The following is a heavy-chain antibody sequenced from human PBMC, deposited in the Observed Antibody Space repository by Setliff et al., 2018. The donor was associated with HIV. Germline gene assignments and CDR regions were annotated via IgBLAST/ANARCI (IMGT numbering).Heavy chain of an antibody. CDR3: ARVGYYDSSFDY. D-gene: IGHD3-22*01. CDR2: INHSGST. CDR1: GGSFSDYY. Sequence: SETLSLTCAVYGGSFSDYYWSWVRQPPGKGLEWVGEINHSGSTNYNPSLKSRVSISIDTSRNQFSLKLNSVTAADTAVYYCARVGYYDSSFDYWGQGTLVTVSS. J-gene: IGHJ4*02. V-gene: IGHV4-34*01.